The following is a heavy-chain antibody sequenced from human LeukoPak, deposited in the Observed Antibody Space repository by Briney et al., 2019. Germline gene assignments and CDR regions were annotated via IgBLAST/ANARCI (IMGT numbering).Heavy chain of an antibody. CDR1: GYSFTDYW. CDR2: IYPGDSDT. Sequence: GESLKISCKGSGYSFTDYWIGWVRQMPGKGLEWMGIIYPGDSDTRYSPSFQGQVTISAHKSISTAYLQWSSLKASDTAMYYCARWKWGLRFISGWFDPWGQGTLVTVSS. CDR3: ARWKWGLRFISGWFDP. J-gene: IGHJ5*02. D-gene: IGHD5-12*01. V-gene: IGHV5-51*01.